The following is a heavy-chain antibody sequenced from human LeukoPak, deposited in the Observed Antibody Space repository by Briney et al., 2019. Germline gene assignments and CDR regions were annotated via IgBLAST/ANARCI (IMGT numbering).Heavy chain of an antibody. V-gene: IGHV5-51*01. J-gene: IGHJ5*02. CDR1: GYIYTSYW. D-gene: IGHD4-11*01. CDR3: ARRDYTSVWFDP. CDR2: IYPGGSQ. Sequence: GESLKISCNSSGYIYTSYWIGWVRQMPGKGLEWMGLIYPGGSQTISVDWSTSTVYLQWNTLKASDTAMYYCARRDYTSVWFDPWGQGTLVTVSS.